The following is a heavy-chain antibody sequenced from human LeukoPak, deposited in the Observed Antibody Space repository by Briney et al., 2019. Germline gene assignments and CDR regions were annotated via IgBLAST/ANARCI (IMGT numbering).Heavy chain of an antibody. J-gene: IGHJ4*02. CDR2: VNPNSGDT. CDR1: GYTFTGYH. Sequence: ASVKVSCKASGYTFTGYHVHWVRQAPGQGFEWMGWVNPNSGDTNYAQKFQGRVTMTRDTSISTAYMELYRLTSDGTAVYYCAKTYSSGWYEGIDYWGQGTLVTVSS. V-gene: IGHV1-2*02. CDR3: AKTYSSGWYEGIDY. D-gene: IGHD6-19*01.